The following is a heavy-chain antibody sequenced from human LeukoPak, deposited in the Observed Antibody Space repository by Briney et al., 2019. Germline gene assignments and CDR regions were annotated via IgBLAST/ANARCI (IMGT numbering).Heavy chain of an antibody. CDR3: ARDTSGGWYGLIDY. J-gene: IGHJ4*02. Sequence: PGGPLRLSCEASGFTLTSFWMSWVGQAPGKGLEWVANIKQDGSEKYYVDPVKGRFTISRDNAKNSLYLQMNSLRAEDTAVYYCARDTSGGWYGLIDYWGQGTPVTVSS. CDR1: GFTLTSFW. CDR2: IKQDGSEK. D-gene: IGHD6-19*01. V-gene: IGHV3-7*01.